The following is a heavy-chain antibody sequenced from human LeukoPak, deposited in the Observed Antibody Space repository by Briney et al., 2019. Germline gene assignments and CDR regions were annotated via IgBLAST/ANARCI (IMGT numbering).Heavy chain of an antibody. J-gene: IGHJ3*02. D-gene: IGHD5-24*01. Sequence: SETLSLTCNVSGDSISSSTYYWAWIRQPPGKGLEWIGSIYYTGTTYYNPSLKSRVAISVDTSKNHFSLSLSSVTAADTAVYYCARNFRDGYKRNDAFDIWGQGTMVTVSS. CDR3: ARNFRDGYKRNDAFDI. CDR1: GDSISSSTYY. V-gene: IGHV4-39*02. CDR2: IYYTGTT.